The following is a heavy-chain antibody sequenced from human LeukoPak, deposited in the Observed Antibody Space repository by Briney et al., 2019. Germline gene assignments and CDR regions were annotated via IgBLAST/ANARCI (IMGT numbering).Heavy chain of an antibody. CDR3: AKTYYDFWSGPPGYFQH. Sequence: GGSLRLSCAASGFTFSSYAMSWVRQAPGKGLEWVSAISGSGGSTYYADSVKGRFTISRDNSKNTLYLQMNSLRAEDTAVYYCAKTYYDFWSGPPGYFQHWGQGTLVTVSS. V-gene: IGHV3-23*01. CDR2: ISGSGGST. D-gene: IGHD3-3*01. J-gene: IGHJ1*01. CDR1: GFTFSSYA.